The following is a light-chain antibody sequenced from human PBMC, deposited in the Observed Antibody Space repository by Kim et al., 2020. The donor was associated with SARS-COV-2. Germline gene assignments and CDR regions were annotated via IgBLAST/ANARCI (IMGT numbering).Light chain of an antibody. CDR3: QQFHILPWT. J-gene: IGKJ1*01. Sequence: EVVLTQSPATLSLSPGERATLPCRASQSFSSNYLAWYQQRPGQAPRLLIYGASKRATGIPDRFSGSGSGTDFTLTISRLEPEDFAVYFCQQFHILPWTFGRGTKVDIK. V-gene: IGKV3-20*01. CDR1: QSFSSNY. CDR2: GAS.